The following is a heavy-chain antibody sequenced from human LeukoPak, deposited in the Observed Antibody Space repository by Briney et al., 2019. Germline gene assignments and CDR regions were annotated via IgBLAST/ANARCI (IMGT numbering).Heavy chain of an antibody. Sequence: PGGSLRLSCAASGFTFSSYAMHWVRQAPGKGLEWVAVISYDGSNKYYADSVKGRFTISRDNSKNTLYLQMNSLRAEDTAVYYCARGGPYDSYDFDYWGQGTLVTVSP. D-gene: IGHD3-22*01. CDR2: ISYDGSNK. V-gene: IGHV3-30-3*01. J-gene: IGHJ4*02. CDR3: ARGGPYDSYDFDY. CDR1: GFTFSSYA.